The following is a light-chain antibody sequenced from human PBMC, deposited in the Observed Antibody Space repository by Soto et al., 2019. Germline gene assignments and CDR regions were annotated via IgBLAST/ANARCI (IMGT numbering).Light chain of an antibody. CDR1: QSIGSSY. CDR2: GAS. Sequence: EIVLTQSPGTLSLSPGERGTLSCRASQSIGSSYLAWYQQRSGQAPRLLIYGASNRATGIPDRVSGSGSGTDFTLTINRLEPEDFALYFCQQYDSSPWTFGQGTKVEIK. J-gene: IGKJ1*01. V-gene: IGKV3-20*01. CDR3: QQYDSSPWT.